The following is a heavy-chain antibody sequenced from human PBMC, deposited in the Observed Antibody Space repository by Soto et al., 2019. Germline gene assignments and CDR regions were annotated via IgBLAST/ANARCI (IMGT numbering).Heavy chain of an antibody. V-gene: IGHV2-5*02. Sequence: QISLKESGPTLVEPTQTLILTCSFSGFSLTNSGVGVGWLSQAPGKALVCVGIIYWDNDRRYNPSLKDRLTITKDTSKKQVVLTMTDMEPVDTGTYYFAHRVSYSFSWDVDWFDSWGQGAPVTGS. J-gene: IGHJ5*01. CDR2: IYWDNDR. CDR3: AHRVSYSFSWDVDWFDS. CDR1: GFSLTNSGVG. D-gene: IGHD2-15*01.